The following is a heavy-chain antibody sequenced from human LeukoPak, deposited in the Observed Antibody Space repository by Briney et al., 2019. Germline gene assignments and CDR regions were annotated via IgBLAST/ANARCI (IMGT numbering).Heavy chain of an antibody. D-gene: IGHD3-10*01. CDR1: GFTFSDYY. CDR2: ISSSGSTI. J-gene: IGHJ4*02. Sequence: GGSLRLSCAASGFTFSDYYMSWIRQAPGGGLGWVSYISSSGSTIYYADSVKGRSTISRDHPTNSLYRQMTSLRAEATAMTCCARRRGRSGSYLVYWGQGTLITVSS. V-gene: IGHV3-11*01. CDR3: ARRRGRSGSYLVY.